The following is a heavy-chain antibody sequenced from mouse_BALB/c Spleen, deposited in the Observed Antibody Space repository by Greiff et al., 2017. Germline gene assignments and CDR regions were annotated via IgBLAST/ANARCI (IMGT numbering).Heavy chain of an antibody. J-gene: IGHJ1*01. D-gene: IGHD2-10*02. V-gene: IGHV2-6-7*01. CDR2: IWGDGST. CDR3: ARDGYGNYGYFDV. CDR1: GFSLTGYG. Sequence: VQLQQSGPGLVAPSQSLSITCTVSGFSLTGYGVNWVRQPPGKGLEWLGMIWGDGSTDYNSALKSRLSISKDNSKSQVFLKMNSLQTDDTARYYCARDGYGNYGYFDVWGAGTTVTVSS.